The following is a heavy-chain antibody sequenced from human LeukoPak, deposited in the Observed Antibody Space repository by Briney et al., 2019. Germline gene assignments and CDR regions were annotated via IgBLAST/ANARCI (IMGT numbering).Heavy chain of an antibody. CDR1: GITLSSYS. D-gene: IGHD2-2*02. CDR2: TSSSSSYI. CDR3: AREIVVVPAAIWVFDY. V-gene: IGHV3-21*01. J-gene: IGHJ4*02. Sequence: GGSLRLSCAASGITLSSYSMNWVRQVPGKGLEWVSSTSSSSSYIYYADSVKGRFTISRDNAKNSLYLQMNSLRAEDTAVYYCAREIVVVPAAIWVFDYWGQGTLVTVSS.